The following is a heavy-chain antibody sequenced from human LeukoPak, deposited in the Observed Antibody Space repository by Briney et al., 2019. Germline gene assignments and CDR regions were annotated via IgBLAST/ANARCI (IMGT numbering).Heavy chain of an antibody. CDR2: ISGSGVST. CDR3: AKEDGGVGVYYYYYYMDV. Sequence: QPGGSLRLSCAASGFTFSSYGMSWVRQAPGKGLEWVSAISGSGVSTYYADSVKGRFTISRDNSKNTLYLQMNSLRAEDTAVYYCAKEDGGVGVYYYYYYMDVWGKGTTVTISS. D-gene: IGHD1-26*01. CDR1: GFTFSSYG. J-gene: IGHJ6*03. V-gene: IGHV3-23*01.